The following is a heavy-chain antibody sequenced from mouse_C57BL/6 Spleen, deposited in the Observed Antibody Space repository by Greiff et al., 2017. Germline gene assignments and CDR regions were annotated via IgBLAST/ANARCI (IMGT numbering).Heavy chain of an antibody. D-gene: IGHD2-3*01. CDR1: GFTFSDYG. CDR3: ARKANDGYYRDYYAMDY. J-gene: IGHJ4*01. CDR2: ISSGSSTI. Sequence: EVKLVESGGGLVKPGGSLKLSCAASGFTFSDYGMHWVRQAPEKGLEWVAYISSGSSTIYYADTVKGRFTISRDNAKNTLFLQMTSLRSDDTAMYYCARKANDGYYRDYYAMDYWGQGTSVTVSS. V-gene: IGHV5-17*01.